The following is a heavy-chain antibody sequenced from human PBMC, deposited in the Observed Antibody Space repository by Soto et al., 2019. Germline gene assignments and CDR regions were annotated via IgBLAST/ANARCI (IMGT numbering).Heavy chain of an antibody. CDR1: GGSISSGGYY. V-gene: IGHV4-31*03. Sequence: PSETLSLTCTVSGGSISSGGYYWSWIRQHPGKGLEWIGYIYYSGSTYYNPSLKSRVTISVDTSKNQFSLKLSSVTAADTAVYYCASLTSGSSWLEYYCYGMDVWGQGTTVTVSS. J-gene: IGHJ6*02. D-gene: IGHD6-13*01. CDR2: IYYSGST. CDR3: ASLTSGSSWLEYYCYGMDV.